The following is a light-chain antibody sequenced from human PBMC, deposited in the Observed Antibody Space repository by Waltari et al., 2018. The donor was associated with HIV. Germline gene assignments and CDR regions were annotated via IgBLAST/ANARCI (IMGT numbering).Light chain of an antibody. CDR2: WAS. Sequence: DIVMTQSPNSLAVSLGEGATTNCRSSRTILYISANRDCLAWYQQKPGQSPKVLIYWASTRASGVPDRFSGSGSGTNFSLTISALQSDDVALYYCQQYYTPGPTFGGGTKVEIK. J-gene: IGKJ4*01. CDR1: RTILYISANRDC. V-gene: IGKV4-1*01. CDR3: QQYYTPGPT.